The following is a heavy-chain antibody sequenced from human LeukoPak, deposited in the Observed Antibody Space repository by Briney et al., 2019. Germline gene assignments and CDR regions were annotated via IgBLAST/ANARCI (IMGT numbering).Heavy chain of an antibody. CDR3: AARGDGGWNYDY. CDR1: GGTFSSYA. V-gene: IGHV1-69*13. J-gene: IGHJ4*02. Sequence: GASVKVSCKASGGTFSSYAISWVRQAPGQGLEWMGGIIPIFGTANYAQKFQGRVTITADESTSTAYMELSSLRSEDTAVYYCAARGDGGWNYDYWGQGTLVTVSS. D-gene: IGHD1-7*01. CDR2: IIPIFGTA.